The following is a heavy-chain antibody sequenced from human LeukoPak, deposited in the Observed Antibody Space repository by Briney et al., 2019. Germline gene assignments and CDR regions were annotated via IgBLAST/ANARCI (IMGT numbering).Heavy chain of an antibody. J-gene: IGHJ4*02. CDR1: GGSFSGYY. Sequence: SETLSLTCAVYGGSFSGYYWSWIRQPPGKGLEWIGYIYYSGSTNYNPSLKSRVTISVDTSKNQFSLKLSSVTAADTAVYYCAGTYYYDSSGAYFDYWGQGTLVTVSS. CDR3: AGTYYYDSSGAYFDY. D-gene: IGHD3-22*01. V-gene: IGHV4-59*01. CDR2: IYYSGST.